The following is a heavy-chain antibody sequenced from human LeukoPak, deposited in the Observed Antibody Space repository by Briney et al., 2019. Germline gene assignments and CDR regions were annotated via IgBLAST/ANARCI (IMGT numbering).Heavy chain of an antibody. Sequence: TGGSLRLSCAASGFTFTNAWMNWVRQAPGKGLEWVGRIKSETDDATTDYAAPVKGRFIISRDDSKNTLYLQMNSLKTEDTAVYYCATESYDFWSGYAGYFDYWGQGTLVTVSS. D-gene: IGHD3-3*01. CDR1: GFTFTNAW. CDR3: ATESYDFWSGYAGYFDY. J-gene: IGHJ4*02. CDR2: IKSETDDATT. V-gene: IGHV3-15*07.